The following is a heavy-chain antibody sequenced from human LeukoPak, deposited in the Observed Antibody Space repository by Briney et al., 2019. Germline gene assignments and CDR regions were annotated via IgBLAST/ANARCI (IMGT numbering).Heavy chain of an antibody. J-gene: IGHJ4*02. CDR2: IYYTGST. D-gene: IGHD4-17*01. V-gene: IGHV4-59*12. CDR1: GGSISSFY. Sequence: SETLSLTCTVSGGSISSFYWSWIRQPPGKGLEWIGYIYYTGSTNYNSSLKSRVTISVDKSKNQFSLKLSPVTAADTAVYYCARASHDYGDYSHFDYWGQGTLVTVSS. CDR3: ARASHDYGDYSHFDY.